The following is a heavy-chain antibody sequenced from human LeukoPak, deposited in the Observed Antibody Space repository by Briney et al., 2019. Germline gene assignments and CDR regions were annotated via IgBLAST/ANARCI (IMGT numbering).Heavy chain of an antibody. CDR2: IHNSGTS. J-gene: IGHJ4*02. D-gene: IGHD3-10*01. V-gene: IGHV4-59*01. CDR3: ARRGRGGYGSGSYLDY. Sequence: SETLSLTCTVSDDSISDYYRGWIRQPPGKGLEWIGYIHNSGTSTYSLSLKSRVTISVDTSKNRFSLKLSSVTAADTAVYYCARRGRGGYGSGSYLDYWGQGTLVTVSS. CDR1: DDSISDYY.